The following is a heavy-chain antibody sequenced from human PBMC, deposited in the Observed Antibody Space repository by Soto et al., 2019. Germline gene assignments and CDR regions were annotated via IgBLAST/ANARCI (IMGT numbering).Heavy chain of an antibody. CDR1: GDSIKSGDSY. Sequence: QVQLQESGPGLVKRSQTLSRTCTVAGDSIKSGDSYWTWIRQFPGKGLEWIGQPYDTGTPFYNPSLASRISISADHSRNLFSLSLRSVTAADSAVYYCVGGRDANTHGFWGQGTLVTVSS. D-gene: IGHD3-16*01. CDR2: PYDTGTP. CDR3: VGGRDANTHGF. J-gene: IGHJ4*02. V-gene: IGHV4-30-4*01.